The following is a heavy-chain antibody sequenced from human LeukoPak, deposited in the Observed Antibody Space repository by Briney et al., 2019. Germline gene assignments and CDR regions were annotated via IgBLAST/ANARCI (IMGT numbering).Heavy chain of an antibody. CDR3: TRAEGGSYDY. CDR1: GFTFSSYW. J-gene: IGHJ4*02. V-gene: IGHV3-74*01. Sequence: PGGSLRLSCAASGFTFSSYWMHWVRQAPGKGLVWVSRISTDGSNTNYADSVKGRFTISRDNAKNTLYLQMNSLRAEDTAVYYCTRAEGGSYDYWGQGTLVTVSS. D-gene: IGHD1-26*01. CDR2: ISTDGSNT.